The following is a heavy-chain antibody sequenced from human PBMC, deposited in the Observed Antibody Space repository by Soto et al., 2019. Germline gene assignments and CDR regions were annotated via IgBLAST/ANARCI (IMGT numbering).Heavy chain of an antibody. D-gene: IGHD1-1*01. V-gene: IGHV3-9*01. CDR2: ISWNSGSI. J-gene: IGHJ4*02. CDR3: AKDRNDVGDGCDY. Sequence: EVQLVESGGGLVQPGRSLRLSCAASGFTFDDYAMHWVRQAPGKGLEWVSGISWNSGSIGYADSVKGRFTISRDNAKNALYLQMNSLRAEDTALYYCAKDRNDVGDGCDYWGQGTLVTVSS. CDR1: GFTFDDYA.